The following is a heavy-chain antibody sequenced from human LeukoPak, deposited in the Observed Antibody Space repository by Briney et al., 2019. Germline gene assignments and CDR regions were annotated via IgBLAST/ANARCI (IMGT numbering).Heavy chain of an antibody. CDR1: GGSISSYY. J-gene: IGHJ4*02. V-gene: IGHV4-4*07. CDR3: ARGYYDYVWGSYRLLGAFDY. D-gene: IGHD3-16*02. CDR2: IYTSGST. Sequence: PSETLSLTCTVSGGSISSYYWSWIRQPAGKGLEWIGRIYTSGSTNYNPSLKSRVTISVDTSKDQFSLKLSSVTAADTAVYYCARGYYDYVWGSYRLLGAFDYWGQGTLVTVSS.